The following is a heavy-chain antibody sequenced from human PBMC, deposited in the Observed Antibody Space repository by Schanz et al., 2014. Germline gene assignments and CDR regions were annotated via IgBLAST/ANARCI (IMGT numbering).Heavy chain of an antibody. J-gene: IGHJ2*01. D-gene: IGHD1-1*01. CDR3: ARDTTWRLDL. CDR2: VFPNGIT. CDR1: GGSIRSGTYY. Sequence: QVQLQESGPGLVKPSGTLSLTCAVSGGSIRSGTYYWSWIRQPAGKALEWVGRVFPNGITNYNPSLKSRVTIARGAPKTQFSLTMTSLTAADTAVYYCARDTTWRLDLWGRGTLVTVSS. V-gene: IGHV4-61*02.